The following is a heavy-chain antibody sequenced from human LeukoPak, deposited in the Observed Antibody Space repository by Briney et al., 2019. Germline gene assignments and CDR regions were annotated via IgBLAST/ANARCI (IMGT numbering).Heavy chain of an antibody. CDR1: GYTFTSHG. CDR2: IRPSTGDT. Sequence: GASVKVSCKASGYTFTSHGISWVRQAPGQGLEWMGWIRPSTGDTDYALKFQGRVTLTTDTSTSTAYMELRSLRSDDTAVYYCAGVRDYLFDYWGQGTLVTVSS. D-gene: IGHD2/OR15-2a*01. CDR3: AGVRDYLFDY. J-gene: IGHJ4*02. V-gene: IGHV1-18*01.